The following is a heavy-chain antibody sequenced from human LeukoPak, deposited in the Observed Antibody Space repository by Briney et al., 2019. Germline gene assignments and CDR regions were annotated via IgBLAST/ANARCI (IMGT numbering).Heavy chain of an antibody. CDR3: ASPVSMVRGVPLNY. J-gene: IGHJ4*02. Sequence: GGSLRLSCAASGFTFSSYWMSWVRQAPGKGLEWVSVIYSGGSTYYADSVKGRFTISRDNSKNTLYLQMNSLRAEDTAVYYCASPVSMVRGVPLNYWGQGTLVTVSS. V-gene: IGHV3-66*01. CDR2: IYSGGST. CDR1: GFTFSSYW. D-gene: IGHD3-10*01.